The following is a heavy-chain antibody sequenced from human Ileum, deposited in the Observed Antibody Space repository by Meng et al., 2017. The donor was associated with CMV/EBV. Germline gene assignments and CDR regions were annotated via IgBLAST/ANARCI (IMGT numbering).Heavy chain of an antibody. CDR2: IHPRGDHR. Sequence: ASVKVSCKASGYIFTSHFMDWVRQAPGQGPEWMGVIHPRGDHRNYAQKFQGRDTMTTDTSTSTDYMEGSSLRAEDTAIYYCARDNSENDTGCWFAIWGQGTLVTVSS. V-gene: IGHV1-46*01. CDR1: GYIFTSHF. J-gene: IGHJ4*02. D-gene: IGHD3-10*01. CDR3: ARDNSENDTGCWFAI.